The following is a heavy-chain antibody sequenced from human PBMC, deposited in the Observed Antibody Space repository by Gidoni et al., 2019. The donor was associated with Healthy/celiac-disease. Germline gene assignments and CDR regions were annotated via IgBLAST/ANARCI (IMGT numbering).Heavy chain of an antibody. J-gene: IGHJ6*02. V-gene: IGHV2-26*01. D-gene: IGHD3-3*01. CDR1: GFSLSNARMG. CDR3: ARIPSYYDFWSGYYEAYGMDV. CDR2: IFSNDEK. Sequence: QVTLKESGPVLVKPTETLTLTCTVSGFSLSNARMGVSWIRQPPGKALEWLAHIFSNDEKSYSTSLKSRLTISKDTSKSQVVLTMTNMDPVDTATYYCARIPSYYDFWSGYYEAYGMDVWGQGTTVTVSS.